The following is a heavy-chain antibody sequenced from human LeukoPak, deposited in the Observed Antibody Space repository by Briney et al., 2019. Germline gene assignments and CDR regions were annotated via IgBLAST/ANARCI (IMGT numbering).Heavy chain of an antibody. CDR3: TTVKRGWSYKPREYYYYYMDG. CDR1: GFTFSNAW. J-gene: IGHJ6*03. Sequence: GGSLRLSCAASGFTFSNAWMSWVHQAPGKGLEWVGRIKSKTDGGTTDYAAPVKGRFTISRDDSKNTLYLQINSLKTEDTAVYYCTTVKRGWSYKPREYYYYYMDGWGKGTTVTVSS. CDR2: IKSKTDGGTT. D-gene: IGHD1-26*01. V-gene: IGHV3-15*01.